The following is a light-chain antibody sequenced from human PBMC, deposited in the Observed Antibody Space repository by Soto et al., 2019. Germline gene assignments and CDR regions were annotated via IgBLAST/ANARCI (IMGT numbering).Light chain of an antibody. CDR3: QSYDSSLSHVV. CDR1: SSNIGAGYD. CDR2: GNS. Sequence: QSVLTQPPSVSGAPGQRVTISCTGSSSNIGAGYDVHWYQQLPGTAPKLLIYGNSNRPSGVPDRFSGSKSGTSASLAITGLQAEDEADYYCQSYDSSLSHVVSGGGTKLTVL. J-gene: IGLJ2*01. V-gene: IGLV1-40*01.